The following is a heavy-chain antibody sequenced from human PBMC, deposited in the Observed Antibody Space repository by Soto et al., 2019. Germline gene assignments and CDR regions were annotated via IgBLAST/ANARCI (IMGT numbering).Heavy chain of an antibody. J-gene: IGHJ6*02. V-gene: IGHV4-59*01. CDR1: GGSLGSYY. CDR3: ARDCDGRRTTNPYYYNGMDV. D-gene: IGHD4-4*01. Sequence: SETLSLTCTVSGGSLGSYYWSWIRQPPGKGLEWIGYVFYTGRANYNADLKSRVSLSLDTSNYQFSLKLNSVTAADTAVYYCARDCDGRRTTNPYYYNGMDVWGPGTQVTVSS. CDR2: VFYTGRA.